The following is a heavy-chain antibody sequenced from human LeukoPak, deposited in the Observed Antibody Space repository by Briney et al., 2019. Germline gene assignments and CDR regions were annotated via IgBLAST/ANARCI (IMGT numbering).Heavy chain of an antibody. D-gene: IGHD3-10*01. CDR2: INHSGST. V-gene: IGHV4-34*01. CDR1: GGSFSGYY. J-gene: IGHJ4*02. CDR3: ARAVLLWFGELYYFDY. Sequence: SETLSLTCAVYGGSFSGYYWSWIRQPPGKGLEWIGEINHSGSTNYNPSLKSRLTISVDTSKNQFSLRLSSVTAADTAVYYCARAVLLWFGELYYFDYWGQGTLVTVSS.